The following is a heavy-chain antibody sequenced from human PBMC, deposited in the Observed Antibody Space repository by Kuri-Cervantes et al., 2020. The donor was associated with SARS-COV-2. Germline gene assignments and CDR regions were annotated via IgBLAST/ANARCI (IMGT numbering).Heavy chain of an antibody. D-gene: IGHD3-3*01. V-gene: IGHV1-24*01. CDR3: ATSQGDFGVVITEYFQH. Sequence: ASVKVSCKVSGHTLTELSMHWVRQAPGKGLEWMGGFDPEDGETIYAQKFQGRVTMTEDTSTDTAYMELSRLRSDDTAVYYCATSQGDFGVVITEYFQHWGQGTLVTVSS. CDR1: GHTLTELS. CDR2: FDPEDGET. J-gene: IGHJ1*01.